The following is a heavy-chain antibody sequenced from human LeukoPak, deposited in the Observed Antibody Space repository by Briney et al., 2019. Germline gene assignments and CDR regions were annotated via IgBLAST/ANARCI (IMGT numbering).Heavy chain of an antibody. CDR1: GFTFSSYA. Sequence: GGSLRLSCAASGFTFSSYAMHWVRQAPGKGLEWVAVISYDGSNKYYADSVKGRYTISRDNAKNLVYLQMNSLRAEDTAVYYCARLAMVPFFDYWGQGTLVTVSS. J-gene: IGHJ4*02. D-gene: IGHD3-10*01. CDR2: ISYDGSNK. V-gene: IGHV3-30-3*01. CDR3: ARLAMVPFFDY.